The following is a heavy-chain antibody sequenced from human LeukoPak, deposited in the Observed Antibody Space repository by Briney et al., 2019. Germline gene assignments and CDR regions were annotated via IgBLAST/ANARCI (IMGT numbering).Heavy chain of an antibody. J-gene: IGHJ4*02. CDR2: INPSGGST. D-gene: IGHD1-26*01. Sequence: GASVKVSCKASGYTFTSYYMHWVRQAPGRGLEWMGIINPSGGSTSYAQKFQGRVTMTRDTSTSTVYMELSSLRSEDTAVYYCARGIHSGSPRGAFDYWGQGTLVTVSS. V-gene: IGHV1-46*01. CDR1: GYTFTSYY. CDR3: ARGIHSGSPRGAFDY.